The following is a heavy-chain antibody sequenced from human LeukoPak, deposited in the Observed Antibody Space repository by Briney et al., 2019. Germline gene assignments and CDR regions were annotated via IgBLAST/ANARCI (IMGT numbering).Heavy chain of an antibody. Sequence: SEILSLTCTVSGASISSGDYYWSWIRQSPGKGLEWIGYIYYSGSTSYNPSLKSRVTISVDTSKNQFSLKLTSVTAADTAVYYCARGPNYVWGSYRYFDYWGQGTLVTVSS. D-gene: IGHD3-16*02. CDR1: GASISSGDYY. V-gene: IGHV4-30-4*01. J-gene: IGHJ4*02. CDR2: IYYSGST. CDR3: ARGPNYVWGSYRYFDY.